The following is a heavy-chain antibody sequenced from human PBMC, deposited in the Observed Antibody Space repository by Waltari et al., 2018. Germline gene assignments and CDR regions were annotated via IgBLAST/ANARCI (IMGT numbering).Heavy chain of an antibody. J-gene: IGHJ6*02. Sequence: EVQLVESGGGLIQPGGSLRLSCAASGFTVSSNYMSWVRQAPGKGLEWVSVIYSGGSTYYADSVKGRFTISRDNSKNTLYLQMNSLRAEDTAVYYCARVFWFGELFHYYGMDVWGQGTTVTVSS. CDR2: IYSGGST. CDR3: ARVFWFGELFHYYGMDV. V-gene: IGHV3-53*01. CDR1: GFTVSSNY. D-gene: IGHD3-10*01.